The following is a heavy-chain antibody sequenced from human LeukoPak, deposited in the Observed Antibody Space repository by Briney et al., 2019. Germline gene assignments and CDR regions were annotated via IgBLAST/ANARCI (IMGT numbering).Heavy chain of an antibody. V-gene: IGHV3-48*03. Sequence: GGSLRLSCAASGFTFSSYEMNWVRQAPGKGLEWVSYISSSGSTIYYADSVKGRFTISRDNAKNSLYLQMNSLRAEDTAVYYCARAEPSPNTMIRGAIDCWGQGTLVTVSS. CDR1: GFTFSSYE. D-gene: IGHD3-10*01. J-gene: IGHJ4*02. CDR3: ARAEPSPNTMIRGAIDC. CDR2: ISSSGSTI.